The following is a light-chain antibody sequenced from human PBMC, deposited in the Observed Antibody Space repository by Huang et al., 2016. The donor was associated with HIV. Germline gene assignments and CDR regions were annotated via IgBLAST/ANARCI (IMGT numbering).Light chain of an antibody. V-gene: IGKV3-11*01. CDR2: DAS. J-gene: IGKJ4*01. Sequence: EIVLTQSPATLSLSPGERASQSVSSYLAWYQQKPGQAPRLLIYDASNRATGIPARFSGSGSGTDFTLTISSLEPEEFAVYYCQQRSNWPPRLTFGGGTKVEIK. CDR1: QSVSSY. CDR3: QQRSNWPPRLT.